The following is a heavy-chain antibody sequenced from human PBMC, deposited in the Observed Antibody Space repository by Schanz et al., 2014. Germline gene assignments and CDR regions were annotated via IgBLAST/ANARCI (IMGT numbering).Heavy chain of an antibody. V-gene: IGHV3-11*04. CDR3: AKGPYYYYYMDV. Sequence: QVQLVDSGGGLVKPGGSLRLSCTASGFPFSDYFMAWIRQPPGRGLEWVSYIGNGGVTIYYADSVKGRFTISGDSSKYTVYLQMNSLRADDTAVYYCAKGPYYYYYMDVWGNGTTVTVSS. CDR2: IGNGGVTI. CDR1: GFPFSDYF. J-gene: IGHJ6*03.